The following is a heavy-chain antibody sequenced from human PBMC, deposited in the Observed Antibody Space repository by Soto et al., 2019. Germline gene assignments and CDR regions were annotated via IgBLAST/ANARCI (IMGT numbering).Heavy chain of an antibody. D-gene: IGHD2-2*01. CDR3: ARSQGSSTSLEIYYYYYYGMDV. J-gene: IGHJ6*02. V-gene: IGHV1-69*06. Sequence: QVQLVQSGAEVKKPGSSVKVSCKASGGTFGSYAISWVRQAPGQGLEWMGGIIPIPGTANYAQKFQGRVTIAGDKAKSTAYMELSSLRSEDTAVYYCARSQGSSTSLEIYYYYYYGMDVWGQGTTVTVSS. CDR1: GGTFGSYA. CDR2: IIPIPGTA.